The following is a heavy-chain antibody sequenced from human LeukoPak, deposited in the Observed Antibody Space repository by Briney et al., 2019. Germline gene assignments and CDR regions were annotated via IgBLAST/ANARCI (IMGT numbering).Heavy chain of an antibody. J-gene: IGHJ4*02. D-gene: IGHD3-16*01. CDR3: ATDNYGTLDY. Sequence: ASVKVSXKASGYTFTDYYIHWVRRAPGQGLEGMGWIDPRSGGTRCTQKFQGGVTMTRDTSISTVYLDLSGMTFDDTALYYCATDNYGTLDYWGQGTLVTVSS. V-gene: IGHV1-2*02. CDR1: GYTFTDYY. CDR2: IDPRSGGT.